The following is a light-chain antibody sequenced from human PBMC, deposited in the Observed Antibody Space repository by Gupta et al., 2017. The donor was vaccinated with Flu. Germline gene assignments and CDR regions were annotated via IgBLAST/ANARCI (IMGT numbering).Light chain of an antibody. CDR3: CSFTTINTYV. CDR1: SSDIGAYLY. V-gene: IGLV2-14*01. J-gene: IGLJ1*01. CDR2: EVN. Sequence: QSSLTQPASLSVSPGQSITISCSGTSSDIGAYLYVSWYQHHPDRAPKLILFEVNRRPSGVSDRFSGSKSGNTASLTISGLQTEDENDYFCCSFTTINTYVFGTGTKVIVL.